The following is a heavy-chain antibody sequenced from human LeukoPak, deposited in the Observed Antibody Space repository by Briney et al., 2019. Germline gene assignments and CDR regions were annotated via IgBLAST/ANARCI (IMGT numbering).Heavy chain of an antibody. CDR2: MNPNSGNT. J-gene: IGHJ5*02. D-gene: IGHD3-3*01. V-gene: IGHV1-8*03. CDR3: ARGGDLYDFWSGYYNP. CDR1: GYTLTSYD. Sequence: GASVKVSCKASGYTLTSYDINWVRQATGQGLEWMGWMNPNSGNTGYAQKFQGRVTITRNTSISTAYMELSSLRSEDTAVYYCARGGDLYDFWSGYYNPWGQGTLVTVSS.